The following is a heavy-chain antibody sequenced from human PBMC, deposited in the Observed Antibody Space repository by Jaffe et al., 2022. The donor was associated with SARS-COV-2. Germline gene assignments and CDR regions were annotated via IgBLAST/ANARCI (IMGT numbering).Heavy chain of an antibody. CDR3: ARAPPALSGYSSSWYVPYFDY. Sequence: EVQLVESGGGLVKPGGSLRLSCAASGFTFSSYSMNWVRQAPGKGLEWVSSISSSSSYIYYADSVKGRFTISRDNAKNSLYLQMNSLRAEDTAVYYCARAPPALSGYSSSWYVPYFDYWGQGTLVTVSS. CDR2: ISSSSSYI. D-gene: IGHD6-13*01. V-gene: IGHV3-21*01. CDR1: GFTFSSYS. J-gene: IGHJ4*02.